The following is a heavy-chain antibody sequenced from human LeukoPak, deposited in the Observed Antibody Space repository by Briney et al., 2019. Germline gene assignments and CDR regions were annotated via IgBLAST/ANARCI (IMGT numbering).Heavy chain of an antibody. Sequence: GESLKISCKGSGYSFTSYWIGWVRQMPGKGLEWMGIIYPGDSDTRYSPSFQGQVTISADKSISTAYLQWSSLKASDTAMYYCAILTSSGSYYNLFDYWGQGTLVTVSS. CDR3: AILTSSGSYYNLFDY. V-gene: IGHV5-51*01. CDR2: IYPGDSDT. CDR1: GYSFTSYW. J-gene: IGHJ4*02. D-gene: IGHD3-10*01.